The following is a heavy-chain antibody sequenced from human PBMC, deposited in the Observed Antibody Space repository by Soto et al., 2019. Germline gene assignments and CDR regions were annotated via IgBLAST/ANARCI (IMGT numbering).Heavy chain of an antibody. CDR3: ARVQRGSSWHWPEYCSGGSCYSYLDY. D-gene: IGHD2-15*01. CDR2: ISSSSSYI. V-gene: IGHV3-21*01. Sequence: EVQLVESGGGLVKPGGSLRLSCAASGFTFSSYSMNWVRQAPGKGLEWVSSISSSSSYIYYADSVKGRFTISRDNAKNSLYLQMNSLRAEDTAVYYCARVQRGSSWHWPEYCSGGSCYSYLDYWGQGTLVTVSS. CDR1: GFTFSSYS. J-gene: IGHJ4*02.